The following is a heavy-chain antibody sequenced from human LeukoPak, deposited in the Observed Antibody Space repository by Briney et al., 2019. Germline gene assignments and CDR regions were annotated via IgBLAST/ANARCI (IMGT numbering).Heavy chain of an antibody. V-gene: IGHV4-39*01. Sequence: SETLSLTCTVSGGSISSSSYYWGWIRQPPGKGLEWIGSIYYSGSTHYNPSLKSRVTISVDTSKNQFSLKLSSVTAADTAVYYCARHKYYYDSSGYYYYLDYWGQGTLVTVSS. CDR1: GGSISSSSYY. CDR2: IYYSGST. J-gene: IGHJ4*02. D-gene: IGHD3-22*01. CDR3: ARHKYYYDSSGYYYYLDY.